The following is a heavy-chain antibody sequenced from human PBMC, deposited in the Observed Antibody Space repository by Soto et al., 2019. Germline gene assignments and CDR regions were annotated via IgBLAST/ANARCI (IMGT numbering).Heavy chain of an antibody. CDR2: IKSKTDGGTT. CDR1: GFTFSNAW. J-gene: IGHJ4*02. CDR3: TTLEWELEAQNDY. Sequence: GGSLRLSCAASGFTFSNAWMSWVRQAPGKGLEWVGRIKSKTDGGTTDYAAPVKGRFTISRDDSKNTLYLQMNSLKTEDTAVYYCTTLEWELEAQNDYWGQGTLVTVSS. V-gene: IGHV3-15*01. D-gene: IGHD1-26*01.